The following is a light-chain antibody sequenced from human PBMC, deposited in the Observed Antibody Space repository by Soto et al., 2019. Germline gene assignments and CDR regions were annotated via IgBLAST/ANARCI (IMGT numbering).Light chain of an antibody. Sequence: DIQMTQSPSSLSASVGDRVTITCRASESIRNNLNWYPQKPGKAPKLLIYAASTLQSGVPSRFSGGGSGTEFTLTIGSLQPEDFTTYYCQQTDSTPRGAFGQGTKVEFK. V-gene: IGKV1-39*01. J-gene: IGKJ1*01. CDR3: QQTDSTPRGA. CDR2: AAS. CDR1: ESIRNN.